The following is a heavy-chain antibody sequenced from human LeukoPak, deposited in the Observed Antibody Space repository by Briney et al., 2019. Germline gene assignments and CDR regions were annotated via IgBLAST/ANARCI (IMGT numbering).Heavy chain of an antibody. V-gene: IGHV3-30-3*01. J-gene: IGHJ4*02. D-gene: IGHD3-16*02. CDR1: GFTFSSHA. CDR3: AKSYDYVWGSYRYKLSYFDY. Sequence: GGSLRLSCVASGFTFSSHAMHWVRQAPGKGLEWVAVIAYDASNEYYADSVKGRFTISRDNSKNTLYLQMNSLRAEDTAVYYCAKSYDYVWGSYRYKLSYFDYWGQGTLVTVSS. CDR2: IAYDASNE.